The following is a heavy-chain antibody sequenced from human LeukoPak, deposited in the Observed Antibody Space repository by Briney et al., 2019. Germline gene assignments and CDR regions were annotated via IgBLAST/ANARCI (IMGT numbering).Heavy chain of an antibody. D-gene: IGHD2-2*01. V-gene: IGHV1-8*02. CDR1: GYTFTSYG. CDR2: MNPNSGNI. J-gene: IGHJ4*02. CDR3: ARGRGPGRHTYAMPY. Sequence: GASVKVSCKASGYTFTSYGINWVRQATGQGLEWMGWMNPNSGNIGYAQKFQGRVTMTRNTSISTAYMELSSLRSEDTAVYYCARGRGPGRHTYAMPYWGQGTLVTVSS.